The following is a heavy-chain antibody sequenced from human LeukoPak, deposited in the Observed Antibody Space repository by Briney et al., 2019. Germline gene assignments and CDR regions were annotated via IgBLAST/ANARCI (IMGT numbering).Heavy chain of an antibody. Sequence: GGSLRLPCAASGFTFSSYWMSWVRQAPGKGLEWVANIKKDGSEKYYVDSVKGRFTISRDNAKHSLYLQMNSLRAEDTAVYYCARDLYRIVVVPHYFDYWGQGTLVTVSS. J-gene: IGHJ4*02. D-gene: IGHD3-22*01. CDR3: ARDLYRIVVVPHYFDY. CDR1: GFTFSSYW. V-gene: IGHV3-7*01. CDR2: IKKDGSEK.